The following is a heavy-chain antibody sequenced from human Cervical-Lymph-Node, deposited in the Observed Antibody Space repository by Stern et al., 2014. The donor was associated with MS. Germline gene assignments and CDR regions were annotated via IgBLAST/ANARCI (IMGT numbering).Heavy chain of an antibody. CDR1: GFTFSSYG. CDR2: ISYDGSNK. V-gene: IGHV3-30*18. CDR3: AKDLGGSYYHYYYGMDV. J-gene: IGHJ6*02. Sequence: VQLLESGGGVVQPGRSLRLSCAASGFTFSSYGMHSVRPAPGKGLEWVAVISYDGSNKYYADSVKGRFTISRDNSKNTLYLQMNSLRAEDTAVYYCAKDLGGSYYHYYYGMDVWGQGTTVTVSS. D-gene: IGHD1-26*01.